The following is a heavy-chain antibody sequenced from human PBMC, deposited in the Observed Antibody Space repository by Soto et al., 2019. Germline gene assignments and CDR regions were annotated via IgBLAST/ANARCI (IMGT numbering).Heavy chain of an antibody. CDR1: GYTFSSIG. CDR2: ISPYNGNT. J-gene: IGHJ4*02. CDR3: ARDESIFGVVIEGSFFDY. D-gene: IGHD3-3*01. V-gene: IGHV1-18*01. Sequence: ASVKVSCKTSGYTFSSIGISWVRQAPGQGLEWMGWISPYNGNTNYAQRLQGRVTMTTDTSTSTAYMELRSLRSDDTAVYYCARDESIFGVVIEGSFFDYWGQGTLVTVSS.